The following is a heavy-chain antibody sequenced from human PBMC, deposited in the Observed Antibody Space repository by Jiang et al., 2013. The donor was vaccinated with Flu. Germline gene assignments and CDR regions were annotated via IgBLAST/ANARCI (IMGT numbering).Heavy chain of an antibody. CDR1: GYTFTSYD. D-gene: IGHD3-22*01. J-gene: IGHJ4*02. V-gene: IGHV1-8*01. CDR3: ARGPGYYDSRAYVYYFDY. CDR2: MNPNSGNS. Sequence: SGAEVKKPGASVKVSCKTSGYTFTSYDINWVRQATGQGLEWMGWMNPNSGNSGNAQKFQGRVTMTRSTSTSTMYMELSSLRSEDTAVYYCARGPGYYDSRAYVYYFDYWGQGTLVTVSS.